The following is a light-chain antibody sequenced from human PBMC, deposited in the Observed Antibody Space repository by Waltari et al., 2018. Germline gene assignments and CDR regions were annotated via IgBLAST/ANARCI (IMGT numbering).Light chain of an antibody. V-gene: IGKV1-39*01. CDR1: QSVSSY. J-gene: IGKJ1*01. CDR2: AAS. Sequence: GDRVTITCRASQSVSSYLNWYQQKPGKAPRLLIYAASSLQSGVPSRFSGSGSGTDFALTISSLQPEDFATYYCQQSSSTPPWTFGQGTNVEIK. CDR3: QQSSSTPPWT.